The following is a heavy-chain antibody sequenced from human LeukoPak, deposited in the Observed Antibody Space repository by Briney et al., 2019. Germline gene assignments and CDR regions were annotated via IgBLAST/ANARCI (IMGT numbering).Heavy chain of an antibody. CDR3: ARASQYYDFWSHYYPNNWFDP. CDR1: GYTFTSYA. V-gene: IGHV7-4-1*02. J-gene: IGHJ5*02. Sequence: ASVKVSCKASGYTFTSYAMNWVRQAPGQGLEWMGWINTNTGNPTYAQGFTGRFVFSLDTSVSTAYLQISSLKAEDTAVYYCARASQYYDFWSHYYPNNWFDPWGRGTLVTVSS. D-gene: IGHD3-3*01. CDR2: INTNTGNP.